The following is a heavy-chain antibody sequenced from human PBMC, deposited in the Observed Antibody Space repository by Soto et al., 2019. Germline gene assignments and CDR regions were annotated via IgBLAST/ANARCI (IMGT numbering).Heavy chain of an antibody. Sequence: QVQLVQSGAEVKKPGASVKVSCKASGYTFTGYYMHWVRQAPGQGLEWMGWINPNSGGTNYAQKVQGRVTMTRDTSISTAYMELSRLRSDDTAVYYCARVAIVVVMGWFDPWGQGTLVTVSS. CDR2: INPNSGGT. V-gene: IGHV1-2*02. J-gene: IGHJ5*02. D-gene: IGHD3-22*01. CDR3: ARVAIVVVMGWFDP. CDR1: GYTFTGYY.